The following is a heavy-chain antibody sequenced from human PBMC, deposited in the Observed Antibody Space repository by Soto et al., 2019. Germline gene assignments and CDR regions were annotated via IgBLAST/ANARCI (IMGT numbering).Heavy chain of an antibody. D-gene: IGHD6-13*01. CDR1: GFTFSSYA. CDR2: ISGSGGST. CDR3: ARDNGIAGSFDP. V-gene: IGHV3-23*01. J-gene: IGHJ5*02. Sequence: GGSLRLSCAASGFTFSSYAMSWVRQAPGKGLEWVSAISGSGGSTYYADSVKGRFIISRDDAKNSLFLQMNSLRDEDTAVYYCARDNGIAGSFDPWGQGTLVTVSS.